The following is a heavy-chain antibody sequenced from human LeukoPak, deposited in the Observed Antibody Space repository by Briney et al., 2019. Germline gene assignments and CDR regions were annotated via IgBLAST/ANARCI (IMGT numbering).Heavy chain of an antibody. Sequence: ASVKVSCKASGYSFTGYYIHWVRQAPGQGLEWMGWISAYNGNTNYAQKLQGRVTMTTDTSTSTAYMELRSLRSDDTAVYYCARDSPSMLGSLPDYWGQGTLVTVSS. D-gene: IGHD2-15*01. CDR3: ARDSPSMLGSLPDY. CDR1: GYSFTGYY. J-gene: IGHJ4*02. V-gene: IGHV1-18*04. CDR2: ISAYNGNT.